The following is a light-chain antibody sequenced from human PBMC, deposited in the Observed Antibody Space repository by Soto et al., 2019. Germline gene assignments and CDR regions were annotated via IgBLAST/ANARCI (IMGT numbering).Light chain of an antibody. V-gene: IGLV2-8*01. CDR1: SSDVGGYHY. CDR2: EVS. J-gene: IGLJ2*01. CDR3: SSFAGNNNVV. Sequence: QSALTQPPSASGSPGQSVTISCTGTSSDVGGYHYVSWYQQHPGKAPKLMISEVSKRPSGVPDRFSGSKSGHTASLTVSGLQAEDEADYYCSSFAGNNNVVFGGGTKLTVL.